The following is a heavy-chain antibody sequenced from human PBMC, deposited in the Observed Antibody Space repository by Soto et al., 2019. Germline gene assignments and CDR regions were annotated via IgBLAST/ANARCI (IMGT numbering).Heavy chain of an antibody. CDR2: ISSSGSTI. CDR3: ARDSLRRLRDPYYMDV. Sequence: GGSLRLSCAASGFTFSDYYMSWIRQAPGKGLEWVSYISSSGSTIYYADSVKGRFTISRDNAKNSLYLQMNSLRAEDTAVYYCARDSLRRLRDPYYMDVWGKGTTVTVSS. CDR1: GFTFSDYY. D-gene: IGHD2-8*01. V-gene: IGHV3-11*01. J-gene: IGHJ6*03.